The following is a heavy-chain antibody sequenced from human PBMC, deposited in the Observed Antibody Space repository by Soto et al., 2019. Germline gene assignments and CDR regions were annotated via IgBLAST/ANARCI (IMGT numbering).Heavy chain of an antibody. CDR1: GFTFGTYW. V-gene: IGHV3-7*04. CDR3: ATDLNGEQY. Sequence: EVQLVESGGGLVQPGGSLRLSCAASGFTFGTYWMTWVRQAPGKGLECVGNIKPDGSERYYVDSVKGRFTISRDNAKNSLYLHMHSLRAEDTAVYYCATDLNGEQYWVQGTLVTVSS. D-gene: IGHD3-10*01. CDR2: IKPDGSER. J-gene: IGHJ4*02.